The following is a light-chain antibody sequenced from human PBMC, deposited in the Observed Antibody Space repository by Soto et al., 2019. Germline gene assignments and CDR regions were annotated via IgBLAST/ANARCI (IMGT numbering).Light chain of an antibody. Sequence: EIVLTQSPGTLSLSPGERATLSCRASQSVTNNYLAWYQHKPGQAPRCLIYGAAISSTGIPDRFSGSGSGTDFTLTISRLEPEDFAVDYCQQYGTSLTFGQGTKLEIK. J-gene: IGKJ2*01. CDR1: QSVTNNY. CDR2: GAA. CDR3: QQYGTSLT. V-gene: IGKV3-20*01.